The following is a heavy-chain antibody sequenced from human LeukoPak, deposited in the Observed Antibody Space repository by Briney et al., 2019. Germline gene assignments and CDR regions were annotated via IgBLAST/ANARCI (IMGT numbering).Heavy chain of an antibody. V-gene: IGHV4-34*01. CDR1: GGSFSGYY. CDR2: INHSGST. D-gene: IGHD4-17*01. Sequence: PSETLSLTCAVYGGSFSGYYWSWIRQPPGKGLEWIGEINHSGSTNYNPSLKSRVTISVDTSKNQFSLKLSTVTAADTAVYYCARGGIRRPDYFDYWGQGTLVTVSS. CDR3: ARGGIRRPDYFDY. J-gene: IGHJ4*02.